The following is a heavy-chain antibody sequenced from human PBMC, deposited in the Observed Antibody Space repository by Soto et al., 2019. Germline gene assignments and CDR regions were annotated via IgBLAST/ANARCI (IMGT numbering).Heavy chain of an antibody. D-gene: IGHD3-22*01. CDR3: AHSYYYDSSGPYAAFAI. CDR2: IYWDDDK. Sequence: SGPTLVNPTQTLTLTCTFSGFSLSTSGVGVGWIRQPPGKALEWLALIYWDDDKRYSPSLKSRLTITKDTSKNQVVLTMTNMDPVDTATYYCAHSYYYDSSGPYAAFAIWGQGTMLTVSS. V-gene: IGHV2-5*02. J-gene: IGHJ3*02. CDR1: GFSLSTSGVG.